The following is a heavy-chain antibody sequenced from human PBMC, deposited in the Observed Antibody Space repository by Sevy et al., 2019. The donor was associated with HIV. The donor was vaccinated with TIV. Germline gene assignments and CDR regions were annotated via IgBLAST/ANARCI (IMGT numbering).Heavy chain of an antibody. J-gene: IGHJ4*02. V-gene: IGHV3-30*02. D-gene: IGHD3-22*01. Sequence: GGSLRLSCAASGFTFSSYGMHWVRQAPGKGLEWVAFIRYDGSNKYYADSVKGRFTISRDNSKNTLYLQMNSLRAEDTAVYYCAKDHYDSSGYFDYWGQGTLVTVSS. CDR1: GFTFSSYG. CDR3: AKDHYDSSGYFDY. CDR2: IRYDGSNK.